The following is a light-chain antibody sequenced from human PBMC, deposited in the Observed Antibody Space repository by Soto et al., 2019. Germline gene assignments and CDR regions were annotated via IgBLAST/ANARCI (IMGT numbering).Light chain of an antibody. CDR1: QRVSSSY. CDR3: QQYGSSRWT. J-gene: IGKJ1*01. CDR2: GAS. V-gene: IGKV3-20*01. Sequence: PGERATLSCRASQRVSSSYLAWYQQNRGQAPRLLIYGASRRATGIPDRFSGSGSGTDFTLTISRLEPEDFAVYYCQQYGSSRWTFGQGTKVEIK.